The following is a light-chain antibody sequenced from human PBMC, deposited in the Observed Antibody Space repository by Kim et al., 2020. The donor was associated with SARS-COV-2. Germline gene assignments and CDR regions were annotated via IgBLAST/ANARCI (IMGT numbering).Light chain of an antibody. V-gene: IGLV3-19*01. CDR3: NSCDSSYNHRHV. CDR1: SLRSYY. J-gene: IGLJ1*01. CDR2: ANA. Sequence: SSELTQDPAVSVALGQTVRITCQGDSLRSYYASWYQQKPGQAPLLVIYANANRPSGIPDRFSGSRSGNTASLTITGAQAEDEADYYCNSCDSSYNHRHV.